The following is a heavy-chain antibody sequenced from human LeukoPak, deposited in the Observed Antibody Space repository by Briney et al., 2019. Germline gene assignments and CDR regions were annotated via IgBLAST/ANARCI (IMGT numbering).Heavy chain of an antibody. V-gene: IGHV3-30*02. Sequence: GGSLRLSCAASGFTFSSYGMHWVRQAPGKGLEWVGFIRYDGSNKYYADSVKGRFTISRDNSKNTLYLKLNSLRSEDTAVYYCANDRVGVTTGGYYFDYWGQGTLVTVSS. CDR1: GFTFSSYG. CDR3: ANDRVGVTTGGYYFDY. CDR2: IRYDGSNK. J-gene: IGHJ4*02. D-gene: IGHD2-21*02.